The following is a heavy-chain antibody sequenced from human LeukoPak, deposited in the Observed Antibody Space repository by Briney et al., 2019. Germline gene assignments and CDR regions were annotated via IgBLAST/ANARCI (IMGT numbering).Heavy chain of an antibody. J-gene: IGHJ6*03. CDR3: ARDSGSYSSSSYMDV. D-gene: IGHD6-13*01. V-gene: IGHV1-18*01. Sequence: ASVKVSCKASGYTLTSYGISWVRQAPGQGLEWMGWISAYNGNINYAQKLQGRVTMTTDTSTSTAYMELRSLRSDDTAVYYCARDSGSYSSSSYMDVWGKGTTVTVSS. CDR2: ISAYNGNI. CDR1: GYTLTSYG.